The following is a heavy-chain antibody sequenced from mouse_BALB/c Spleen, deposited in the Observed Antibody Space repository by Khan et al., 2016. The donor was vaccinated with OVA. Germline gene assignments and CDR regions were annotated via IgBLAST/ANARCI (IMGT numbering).Heavy chain of an antibody. J-gene: IGHJ2*01. V-gene: IGHV1-20*02. Sequence: VQLKQSGPELVKPGASVKISCKASGYSFTGYFMNWVMQSHGKSLEWIGRINPHLGETLYNQKFKGKATLTVDESSRTVHMELRSLASEDSAVYYCARKNGSDFDYWGQGTTLTVSS. CDR1: GYSFTGYF. CDR3: ARKNGSDFDY. D-gene: IGHD1-1*01. CDR2: INPHLGET.